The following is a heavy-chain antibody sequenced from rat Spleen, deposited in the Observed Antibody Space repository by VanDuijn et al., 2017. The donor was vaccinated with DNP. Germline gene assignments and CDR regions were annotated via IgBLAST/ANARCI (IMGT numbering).Heavy chain of an antibody. CDR3: AKSGYYGYYFDY. CDR1: GFTFSSYW. Sequence: EVQLVETGGGLVQPGRSLKLSCVPSGFTFSSYWMYWIRQAPGKGLEWVASINTDGGSTYYPDSVKGRFTISRDNAENTVYLQMNSLRSEDTATYYCAKSGYYGYYFDYWGQGVMVTVSS. V-gene: IGHV5-58*01. CDR2: INTDGGST. J-gene: IGHJ2*01. D-gene: IGHD1-6*01.